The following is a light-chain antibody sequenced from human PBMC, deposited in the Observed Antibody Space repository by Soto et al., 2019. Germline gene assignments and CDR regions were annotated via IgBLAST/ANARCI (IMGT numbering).Light chain of an antibody. CDR3: QQYNSFST. CDR1: QSISSW. V-gene: IGKV1-5*01. Sequence: DIPMTQSPSPLSASVGDRVTITCRASQSISSWLAWYQQKPGKAPKLLIYDASTLQSGVPSRFSGSGSGTEFTLTISSLQPDDSATYYCQQYNSFSTFGQGTKVEIK. J-gene: IGKJ1*01. CDR2: DAS.